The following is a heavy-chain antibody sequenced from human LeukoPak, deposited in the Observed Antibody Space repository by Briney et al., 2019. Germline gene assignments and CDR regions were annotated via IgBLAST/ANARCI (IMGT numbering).Heavy chain of an antibody. D-gene: IGHD4-23*01. V-gene: IGHV1-69*05. CDR3: ARATATTVDDGGVDY. CDR2: IIPIFGTA. CDR1: GGTFSSYA. Sequence: GSSVKVSCKASGGTFSSYAISWVRQAPGQGLEWMGGIIPIFGTANYAQKFQGRVTMTRNTSISTAYMELSSLRSEDTAVYYCARATATTVDDGGVDYWGQGTLVTVSS. J-gene: IGHJ4*02.